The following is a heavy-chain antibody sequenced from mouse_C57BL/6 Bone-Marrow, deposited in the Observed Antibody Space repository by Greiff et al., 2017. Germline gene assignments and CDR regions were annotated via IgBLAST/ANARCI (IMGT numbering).Heavy chain of an antibody. CDR3: ARREACYDGYLDD. D-gene: IGHD2-12*01. J-gene: IGHJ2*01. V-gene: IGHV1-69*01. CDR1: GYTFTSYW. CDR2: IDPSDSYT. Sequence: VQLQQPGAELVMPGASVKLSCKASGYTFTSYWMHWVKQRPGQGLEWIGEIDPSDSYTNYNQKFKGKSTLTVDKSSSTSYMQLSSLTSEDSAVYYCARREACYDGYLDDWGQGTTLTVSS.